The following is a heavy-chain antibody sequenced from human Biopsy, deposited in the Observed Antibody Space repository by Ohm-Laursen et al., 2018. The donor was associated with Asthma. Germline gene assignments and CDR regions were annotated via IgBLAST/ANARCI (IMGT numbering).Heavy chain of an antibody. Sequence: SSVKVSCKASGYTFNSAGITWVRQAPGQGLEWMGWISVYNGNTKVAQKLQDRVTMITDTSTSTAYMELRSLRSDDTAVYFCARAVDYSDYYGIDVWGQGTTVTVS. J-gene: IGHJ6*02. CDR1: GYTFNSAG. CDR2: ISVYNGNT. CDR3: ARAVDYSDYYGIDV. D-gene: IGHD3-10*01. V-gene: IGHV1-18*01.